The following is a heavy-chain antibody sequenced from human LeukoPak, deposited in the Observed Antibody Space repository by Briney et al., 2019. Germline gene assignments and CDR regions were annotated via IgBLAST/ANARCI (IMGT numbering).Heavy chain of an antibody. CDR2: ISSSGSTI. V-gene: IGHV3-48*03. CDR3: ARINWNGNFDY. D-gene: IGHD1-1*01. Sequence: TGGSLRLSCAASGFTFSSCEMNWVRQAPGKGLEWVSYISSSGSTIYYADSVKGRFTISRDNAKNSLYLQMNSLRAEDTAVYCCARINWNGNFDYWGQGTLVTVSS. CDR1: GFTFSSCE. J-gene: IGHJ4*02.